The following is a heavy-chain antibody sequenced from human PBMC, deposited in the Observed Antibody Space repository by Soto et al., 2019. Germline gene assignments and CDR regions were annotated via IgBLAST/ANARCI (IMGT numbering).Heavy chain of an antibody. J-gene: IGHJ3*01. D-gene: IGHD5-18*01. Sequence: LRLSCAASGFTFSSYIMHWVRQAPGKGLEWVAAISSDGSNSGSLDSVRGRFSISRDNSDNTLYLQMTSLSPEDSAVYFCARDRIQLWFCVGAFDVWGHGTMVTVSS. CDR1: GFTFSSYI. CDR2: ISSDGSNS. CDR3: ARDRIQLWFCVGAFDV. V-gene: IGHV3-30-3*01.